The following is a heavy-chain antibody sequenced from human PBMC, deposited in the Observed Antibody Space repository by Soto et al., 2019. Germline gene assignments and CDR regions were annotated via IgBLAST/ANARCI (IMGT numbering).Heavy chain of an antibody. CDR2: IYSNDDK. J-gene: IGHJ6*02. Sequence: QITLKESGPTLVKPTQTLTLTCTFSGFSLSTSGVGVGWVRQPPGKALEWVALIYSNDDKGFSTSLKSRLTSTKDTTKNQVVLIMTNMDPVGAATYYCTHMTGSGLYGMDVWGQGTTVTVSS. D-gene: IGHD3-10*01. V-gene: IGHV2-5*01. CDR1: GFSLSTSGVG. CDR3: THMTGSGLYGMDV.